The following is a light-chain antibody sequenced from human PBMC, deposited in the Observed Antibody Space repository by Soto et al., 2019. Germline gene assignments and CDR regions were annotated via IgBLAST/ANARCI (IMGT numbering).Light chain of an antibody. CDR3: QQSYTTVYT. CDR2: DAS. Sequence: DIEITHYPSSLSASLGYIFTITFHASEDISNFLNWYQHKPGKAPKLLIYDASTLQSGVPSRFSGLGSGTDFALTITSLQPDDSATYYCQQSYTTVYTLGQGTKVDIK. CDR1: EDISNF. V-gene: IGKV1-39*01. J-gene: IGKJ2*01.